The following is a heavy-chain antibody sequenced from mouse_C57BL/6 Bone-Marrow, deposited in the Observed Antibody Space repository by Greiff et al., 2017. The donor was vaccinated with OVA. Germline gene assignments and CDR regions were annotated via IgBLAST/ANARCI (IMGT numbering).Heavy chain of an antibody. V-gene: IGHV2-5*01. CDR2: IWRGGST. CDR1: GFSLTSYG. Sequence: VKLVESGPGLVQPSQSLSITCTVSGFSLTSYGVHWVRQSPGKGLEWLGVIWRGGSTDYNAAFMSRLSITKDNSKSQVFFKMNSLQADDTAIYYCATLYYGSSHWYFDVWGTGTTVTVSS. CDR3: ATLYYGSSHWYFDV. D-gene: IGHD1-1*01. J-gene: IGHJ1*03.